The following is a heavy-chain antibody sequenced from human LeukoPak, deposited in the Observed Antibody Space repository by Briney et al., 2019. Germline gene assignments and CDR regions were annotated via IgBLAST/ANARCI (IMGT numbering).Heavy chain of an antibody. Sequence: GGSLRLSCAASGFTFSSYGMHWVRQAPGKGLEWVAFIRYDGSNKYYAGSVKGRFTISRDNSKNTLYLQMNSLRAEDTAVYYCAKDDPNTYYYGSGSPDYWGQGTLVTVSS. J-gene: IGHJ4*02. CDR2: IRYDGSNK. V-gene: IGHV3-30*02. CDR3: AKDDPNTYYYGSGSPDY. D-gene: IGHD3-10*01. CDR1: GFTFSSYG.